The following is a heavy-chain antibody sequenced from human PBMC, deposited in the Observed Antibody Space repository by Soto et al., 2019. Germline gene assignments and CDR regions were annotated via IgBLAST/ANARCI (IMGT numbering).Heavy chain of an antibody. D-gene: IGHD3-22*01. V-gene: IGHV1-69*13. CDR3: ASNYYDSSGRFDY. J-gene: IGHJ4*02. CDR1: GGTFSSYA. Sequence: ASVKVSCKASGGTFSSYAISWVRQAPGQGLEWMGGIIPIFGTANYAQKFQGRVTITADESTSTAYMELSSLRSEDTAVYYCASNYYDSSGRFDYWGQGTLVTVSS. CDR2: IIPIFGTA.